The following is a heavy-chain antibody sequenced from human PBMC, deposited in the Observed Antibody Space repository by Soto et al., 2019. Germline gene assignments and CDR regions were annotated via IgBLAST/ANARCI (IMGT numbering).Heavy chain of an antibody. CDR2: IIPIFGTA. CDR3: ARARGGNVPAYGMDV. CDR1: GGTFSSYA. D-gene: IGHD2-15*01. V-gene: IGHV1-69*01. Sequence: QVQLVQSGAEVKKPGSSVKASCKASGGTFSSYAISWVRQAPGQGIEWMGGIIPIFGTANYAQKFQGRVTITADESKSTAYMELSSLRSEDTAVYYCARARGGNVPAYGMDVWGQGTPVTVSS. J-gene: IGHJ6*02.